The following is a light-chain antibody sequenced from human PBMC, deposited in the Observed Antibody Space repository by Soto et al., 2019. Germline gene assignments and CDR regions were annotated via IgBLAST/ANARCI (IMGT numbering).Light chain of an antibody. V-gene: IGLV1-40*01. CDR2: GNT. J-gene: IGLJ2*01. CDR1: SSNIGAHYD. CDR3: QSYDSSLSGGI. Sequence: QLVLTQPTSVSGAPGQRVTISCTGSSSNIGAHYDVHWYQQLPGTAPKLLIYGNTNRPSGVPDRFSGSKSGTSASLAITGLQAEDEADYYCQSYDSSLSGGIFGGGTKVTVL.